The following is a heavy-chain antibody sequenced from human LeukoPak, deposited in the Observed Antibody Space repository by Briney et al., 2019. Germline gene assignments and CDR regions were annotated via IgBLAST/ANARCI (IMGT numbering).Heavy chain of an antibody. J-gene: IGHJ4*02. D-gene: IGHD3-22*01. V-gene: IGHV4-4*07. CDR2: IYTSGST. CDR1: GGSISSYY. Sequence: PSETLSLTCTVSGGSISSYYWSCIRQRAGKGLEWIGRIYTSGSTNYNPSLKSRVTMSVDTSKNQFSLKLSSVTAADTAVYYCARDDYDSSGTFDYWGQGTLVTVSS. CDR3: ARDDYDSSGTFDY.